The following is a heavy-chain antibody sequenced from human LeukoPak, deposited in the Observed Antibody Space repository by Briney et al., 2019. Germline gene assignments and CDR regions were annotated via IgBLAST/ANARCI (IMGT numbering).Heavy chain of an antibody. CDR2: IRSKAYGGTT. V-gene: IGHV3-49*04. J-gene: IGHJ6*03. Sequence: GGSLRLSCAASGFTFSSYAMSWVRQAPGKGLEWVGFIRSKAYGGTTEYAASVKGRFTISRDDSKSIAYLQMNSLKTEDTAVYYCTRTGNQLLYSYYYYYMDVWGKGTTVTVSS. CDR3: TRTGNQLLYSYYYYYMDV. CDR1: GFTFSSYA. D-gene: IGHD2-2*02.